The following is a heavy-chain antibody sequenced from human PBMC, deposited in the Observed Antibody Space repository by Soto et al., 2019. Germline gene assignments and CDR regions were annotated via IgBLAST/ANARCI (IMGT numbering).Heavy chain of an antibody. V-gene: IGHV4-59*01. CDR3: ARGLRITMVRGVTYGMDV. CDR2: IYYSGNT. CDR1: GGSISSYY. Sequence: SETLSLTCTVSGGSISSYYWSWIRQPPGKGLEWIGYIYYSGNTNYNPSLKSRVTISVDTSKNQFSLKLSSVTAADTAVYYCARGLRITMVRGVTYGMDVWGQGTTVTVSS. J-gene: IGHJ6*02. D-gene: IGHD3-10*01.